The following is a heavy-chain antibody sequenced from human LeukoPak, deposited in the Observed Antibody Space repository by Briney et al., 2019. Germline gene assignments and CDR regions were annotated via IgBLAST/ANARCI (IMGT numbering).Heavy chain of an antibody. Sequence: QTGGSLRLSCAASGFTFTSYVMHWVRKAPGKGLEWVAVISYDGTNKYYADSVKGRFTISRDNSKNTLYLQMNSLRPEDTAVYYCARDASVVAVTATDYWGQGNLVSVSS. CDR1: GFTFTSYV. D-gene: IGHD2-21*02. CDR3: ARDASVVAVTATDY. J-gene: IGHJ4*02. CDR2: ISYDGTNK. V-gene: IGHV3-30-3*01.